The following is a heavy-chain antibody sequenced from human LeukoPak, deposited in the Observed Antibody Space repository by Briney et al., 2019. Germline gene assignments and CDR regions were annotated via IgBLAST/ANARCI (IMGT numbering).Heavy chain of an antibody. J-gene: IGHJ5*02. D-gene: IGHD3-22*01. V-gene: IGHV3-11*06. CDR2: ISSSSSYT. CDR1: GFTFSGYY. Sequence: GGSLRLSCAASGFTFSGYYMSWIRQAPGKGLEWVSYISSSSSYTNYADSVKGRFTISRDNAKNSLYLQMNSLRAEDTAVYYCARDGGVVSYDSSGSYFDPWGQGTLVTVSS. CDR3: ARDGGVVSYDSSGSYFDP.